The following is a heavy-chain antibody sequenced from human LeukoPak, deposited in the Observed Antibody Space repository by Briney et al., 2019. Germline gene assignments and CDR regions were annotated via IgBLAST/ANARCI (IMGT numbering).Heavy chain of an antibody. CDR3: ARDRLWFGELYSPSFDY. CDR2: INPNSGGT. CDR1: GYTFTGYY. V-gene: IGHV1-2*02. J-gene: IGHJ4*02. Sequence: ASVTVSCKASGYTFTGYYMHWVRQAPGQGLEWMGWINPNSGGTNYAQKFQGRVTMTRDTSISTAYMELSRLRSDDTAVYYCARDRLWFGELYSPSFDYWGQGTLVTVSS. D-gene: IGHD3-10*01.